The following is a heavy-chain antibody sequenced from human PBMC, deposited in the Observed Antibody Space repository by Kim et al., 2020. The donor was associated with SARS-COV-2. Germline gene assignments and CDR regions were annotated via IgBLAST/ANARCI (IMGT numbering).Heavy chain of an antibody. V-gene: IGHV1-2*02. CDR2: VNPNSGAT. Sequence: ASVKVSCKASGYSFTAYYLHWVRQAPGQGLEWMGWVNPNSGATDYAQKFQGRVTMTRDKSINTAYMELSSLTSDDTAIYYCTRVARVVVVAATLGYWGQGTLVTVSS. J-gene: IGHJ4*02. D-gene: IGHD2-15*01. CDR3: TRVARVVVVAATLGY. CDR1: GYSFTAYY.